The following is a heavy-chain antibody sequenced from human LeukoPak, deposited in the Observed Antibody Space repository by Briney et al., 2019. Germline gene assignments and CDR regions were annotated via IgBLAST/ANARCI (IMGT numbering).Heavy chain of an antibody. CDR1: GYTFSSYA. V-gene: IGHV3-23*01. Sequence: GGSLRLSCAASGYTFSSYAMNWVRQAPGEGLEWVSAISGSGASTFYADSVKGRFTISRDNSKNTLYLQMNNLRAEDTALYYCAKDLSVYNDKSGYSDYWGQGTLVTVSS. D-gene: IGHD3-22*01. CDR3: AKDLSVYNDKSGYSDY. J-gene: IGHJ4*02. CDR2: ISGSGAST.